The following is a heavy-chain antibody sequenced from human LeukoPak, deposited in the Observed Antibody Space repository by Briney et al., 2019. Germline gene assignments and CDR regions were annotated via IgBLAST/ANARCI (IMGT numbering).Heavy chain of an antibody. V-gene: IGHV3-23*01. CDR2: ISASGSDT. D-gene: IGHD5-12*01. J-gene: IGHJ4*02. Sequence: PGGSLRLSCAASGFTFASYPMSWVRQAPGKRLEWVADISASGSDTEYADSVKGGLTISRDNSKNTLYLQMSSLRAEDTAVYYYARHLGRRGYYIVYWGPGTLVIVSS. CDR1: GFTFASYP. CDR3: ARHLGRRGYYIVY.